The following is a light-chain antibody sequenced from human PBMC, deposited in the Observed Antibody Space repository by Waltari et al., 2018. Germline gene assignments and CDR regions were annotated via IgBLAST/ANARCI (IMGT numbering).Light chain of an antibody. V-gene: IGKV1-NL1*01. CDR1: QDISDS. J-gene: IGKJ2*01. CDR2: DAS. Sequence: IQMTQSPSSLSTSVGDRVTITCRASQDISDSLAWFQQKPGKAPKLLLYDASRLESGVPSRFSGSGSGTDYTLTISSLQPEDFATYYCEQYSSAPQITFGQGTKLEI. CDR3: EQYSSAPQIT.